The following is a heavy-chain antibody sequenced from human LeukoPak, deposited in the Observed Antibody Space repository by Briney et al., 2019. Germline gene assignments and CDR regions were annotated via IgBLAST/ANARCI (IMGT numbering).Heavy chain of an antibody. D-gene: IGHD3-9*01. CDR1: GFTFSSYS. V-gene: IGHV3-48*01. Sequence: GGSLRLSCAASGFTFSSYSMNWVRQAPGKGLEWVSYISSSSSTIYYADSVKGRFTISRDNAKNSLYLQMNSLRAEDTAVYYCARGESDILTGYLKFDYWGQGTLVTVSS. CDR2: ISSSSSTI. J-gene: IGHJ4*02. CDR3: ARGESDILTGYLKFDY.